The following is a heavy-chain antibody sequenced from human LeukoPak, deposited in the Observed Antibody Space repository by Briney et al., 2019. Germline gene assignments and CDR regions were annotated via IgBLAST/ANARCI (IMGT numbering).Heavy chain of an antibody. Sequence: SETLSLTCTVFGGSITSHYWTWIRQPAGKGLEWIGRIYISGSTNYNPSLKSRVTMSVDTSKNQFSLKVSSVTAADTAVYYCARGPYGRTGHYFDYWGQGTLVTVFS. CDR1: GGSITSHY. J-gene: IGHJ4*02. CDR3: ARGPYGRTGHYFDY. D-gene: IGHD4-17*01. CDR2: IYISGST. V-gene: IGHV4-4*07.